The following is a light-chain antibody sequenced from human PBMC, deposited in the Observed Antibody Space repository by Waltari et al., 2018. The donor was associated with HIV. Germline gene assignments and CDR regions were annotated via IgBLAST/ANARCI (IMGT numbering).Light chain of an antibody. CDR2: EGS. V-gene: IGLV2-23*01. J-gene: IGLJ2*01. Sequence: QSALTQPASVSGSPGQSITISCTGTSSDVGIYNLVSWYQQYPGKAPKLMIYEGSKRPSGLSNRFSGSKSGNTASLTISGLQTEDEADYYCCSYAGSFVVFGGGTKLTVL. CDR3: CSYAGSFVV. CDR1: SSDVGIYNL.